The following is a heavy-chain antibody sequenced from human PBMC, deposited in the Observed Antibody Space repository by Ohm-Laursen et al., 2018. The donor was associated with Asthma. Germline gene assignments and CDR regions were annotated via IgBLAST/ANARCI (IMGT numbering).Heavy chain of an antibody. CDR2: IWYDGSNK. D-gene: IGHD1-7*01. CDR3: AREVNYREPGDY. CDR1: GFTFSNYG. Sequence: SLRLSCAASGFTFSNYGMHWVRQAPGKGLEWVAVIWYDGSNKYYADSVKGRFTISRDNSKNTLYLQMNSLRAEDTAVYYCAREVNYREPGDYWGQGTLVTVSS. V-gene: IGHV3-30*19. J-gene: IGHJ4*02.